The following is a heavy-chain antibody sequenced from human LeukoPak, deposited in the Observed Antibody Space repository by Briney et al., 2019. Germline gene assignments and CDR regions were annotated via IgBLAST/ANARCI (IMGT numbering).Heavy chain of an antibody. V-gene: IGHV4-59*01. D-gene: IGHD1-1*01. CDR2: THYSGST. CDR3: ARGNAYNWRFDF. Sequence: PSETLSLTCSVSGGSISSYYWNWIRQTPGKGLQWTGYTHYSGSTNYNPSLKSRVSISVDTSKNQFSLKLSSVTAADTALYYCARGNAYNWRFDFWGQGTLVTVSS. J-gene: IGHJ4*02. CDR1: GGSISSYY.